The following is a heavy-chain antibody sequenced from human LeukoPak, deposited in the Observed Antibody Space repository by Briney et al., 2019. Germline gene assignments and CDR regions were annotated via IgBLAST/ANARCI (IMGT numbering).Heavy chain of an antibody. D-gene: IGHD2-2*02. CDR2: ISYDGSNK. CDR1: GFTFSSYA. V-gene: IGHV3-30-3*01. J-gene: IGHJ6*03. Sequence: PGGSLRLSCAASGFTFSSYAMHWVRQAPGKGLEWVAVISYDGSNKYYADSVKGRFTISRDNSKNTLYLQMNSLRAEDTAVYYCAMWGVVVPAAIQNYYYYMDVWGKGTTVTVSS. CDR3: AMWGVVVPAAIQNYYYYMDV.